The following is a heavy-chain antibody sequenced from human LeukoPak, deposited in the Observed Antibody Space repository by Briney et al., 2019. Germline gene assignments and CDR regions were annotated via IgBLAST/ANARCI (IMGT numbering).Heavy chain of an antibody. J-gene: IGHJ4*02. CDR3: ASNPNRSSPYFGDH. CDR1: GFTFSSYA. CDR2: ISSDGDNT. Sequence: GGSLRLSCSASGFTFSSYAMRWVRQAPGGGLEYISAISSDGDNTYFTDSVKGRFTISRDNSKNTLYLQMSSLRAEDTAMYYCASNPNRSSPYFGDHWGQGTLVTVSS. D-gene: IGHD6-6*01. V-gene: IGHV3-64D*06.